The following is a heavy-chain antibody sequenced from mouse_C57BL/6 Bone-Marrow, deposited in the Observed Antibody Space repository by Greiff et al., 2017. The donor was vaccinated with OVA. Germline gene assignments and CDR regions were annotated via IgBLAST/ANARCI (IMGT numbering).Heavy chain of an antibody. V-gene: IGHV3-6*01. CDR3: ARDHGYDGYFDV. CDR1: GYSITSGYY. CDR2: ISYDGSN. D-gene: IGHD2-2*01. Sequence: DVQLQESGPGLVKPSQSLSLTCSVTGYSITSGYYWNWIRQFPGNKLEWMGYISYDGSNNYNPSLKNRISITRDTSKNQFFLKLNSVTTEDTATYYCARDHGYDGYFDVWGTGTTVTVSS. J-gene: IGHJ1*03.